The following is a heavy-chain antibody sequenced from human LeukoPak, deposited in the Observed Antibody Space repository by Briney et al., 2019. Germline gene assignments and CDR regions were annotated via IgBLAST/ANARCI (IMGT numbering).Heavy chain of an antibody. V-gene: IGHV4-59*01. CDR3: ARGRIRNYYDSSGYYDY. J-gene: IGHJ4*02. Sequence: SETLSPTCTVSGGSISSYYWSWIRQPPGKGLEWIGYIYYSGSTNYNPSLKSRVTISVDTSKNQFSLKLSSVTAADTAVYYCARGRIRNYYDSSGYYDYWGQGALVTVPS. CDR2: IYYSGST. D-gene: IGHD3-22*01. CDR1: GGSISSYY.